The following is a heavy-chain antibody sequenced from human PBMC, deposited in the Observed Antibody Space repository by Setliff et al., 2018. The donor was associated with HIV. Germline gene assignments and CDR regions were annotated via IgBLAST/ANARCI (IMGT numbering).Heavy chain of an antibody. J-gene: IGHJ4*02. CDR2: IDPKSGGT. Sequence: ASVKVSCKASGYSFTAYGISWVRQAPGQGLEWMGWIDPKSGGTKFAQKFQGRVTMTRDTSISTAYVEVIRLRSDDTAVYFCASAGDPGSPPLDYWGQGTLVTVTS. CDR1: GYSFTAYG. V-gene: IGHV1-2*02. D-gene: IGHD1-26*01. CDR3: ASAGDPGSPPLDY.